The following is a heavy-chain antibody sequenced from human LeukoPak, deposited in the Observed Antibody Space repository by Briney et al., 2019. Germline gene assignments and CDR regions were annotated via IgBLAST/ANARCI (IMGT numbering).Heavy chain of an antibody. D-gene: IGHD2-2*01. J-gene: IGHJ4*02. Sequence: PGGSLRLSCAASGFTISNYWMSWVRQAPGKGLEWVANINQDGSEKYYVDSVKGRFTISRDNARNSLYLQMNSLRTEDTSVYYCAPHCSSASCPDYWGQGTLVTVSS. CDR2: INQDGSEK. CDR3: APHCSSASCPDY. CDR1: GFTISNYW. V-gene: IGHV3-7*01.